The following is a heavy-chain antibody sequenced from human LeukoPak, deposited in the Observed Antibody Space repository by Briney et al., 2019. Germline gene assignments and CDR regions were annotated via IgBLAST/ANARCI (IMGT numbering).Heavy chain of an antibody. J-gene: IGHJ5*02. V-gene: IGHV1-18*01. CDR3: ARDVDYGDYWFDP. CDR1: GYTFTSYG. CDR2: ISAYNGNT. D-gene: IGHD4-17*01. Sequence: ASVKVSCKAAGYTFTSYGISWVRQAPGQGLEGMGWISAYNGNTNYAQKLQGRVTMTTDTSTSTADMELRSLRSDDTALYYCARDVDYGDYWFDPWGQGTLVTVSS.